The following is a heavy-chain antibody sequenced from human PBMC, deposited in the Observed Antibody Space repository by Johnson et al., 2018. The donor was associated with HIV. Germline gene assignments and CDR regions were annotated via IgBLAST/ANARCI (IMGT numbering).Heavy chain of an antibody. D-gene: IGHD6-19*01. Sequence: QEQLVEYGGGVVQPGRSLRLSCAASGFTFSSYAMHWVRQAPGKGLEWVAVISYDGSNKYYADSVQGRFTISRDNSKNTLYLQMNSLRAEDTAVYYCAREDGSGWSTRGEDAFDIWGQGTMVTVSA. V-gene: IGHV3-30*14. CDR3: AREDGSGWSTRGEDAFDI. J-gene: IGHJ3*02. CDR2: ISYDGSNK. CDR1: GFTFSSYA.